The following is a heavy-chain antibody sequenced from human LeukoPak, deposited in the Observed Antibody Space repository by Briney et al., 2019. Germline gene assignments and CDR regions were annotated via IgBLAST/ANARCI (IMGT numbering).Heavy chain of an antibody. D-gene: IGHD2-15*01. Sequence: GASVKVSCKASGYTFTGYYMHWVRQAPGQGLEWMGWINPNSGGANYAQKFQGRVTMTRDTSISTAYMELSRLRSDDTAVYYCARDSCSGGSCYAEFDYWGQGTLVTVSS. CDR2: INPNSGGA. CDR1: GYTFTGYY. J-gene: IGHJ4*02. CDR3: ARDSCSGGSCYAEFDY. V-gene: IGHV1-2*02.